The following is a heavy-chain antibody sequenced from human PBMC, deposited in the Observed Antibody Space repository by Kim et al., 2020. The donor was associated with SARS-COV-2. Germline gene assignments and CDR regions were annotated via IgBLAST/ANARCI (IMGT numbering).Heavy chain of an antibody. D-gene: IGHD3-22*01. Sequence: SVKVSCKASGGTFSSYAISWVRQAPGQGLEWMGRIIPILGIANYAQKFQGRVTITADKSTSTAYMELSSLRSEDTAVYYCARTAELRPPYDSSWGWFDPWGQGTLVTVSS. CDR1: GGTFSSYA. CDR2: IIPILGIA. J-gene: IGHJ5*02. V-gene: IGHV1-69*04. CDR3: ARTAELRPPYDSSWGWFDP.